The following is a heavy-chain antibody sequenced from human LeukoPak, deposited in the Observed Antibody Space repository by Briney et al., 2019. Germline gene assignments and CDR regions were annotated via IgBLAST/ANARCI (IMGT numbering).Heavy chain of an antibody. CDR1: GGSISRYY. J-gene: IGHJ4*02. CDR3: ARTAKYYYGSETYYFFDY. CDR2: IHSSGST. Sequence: SETLSLTCTVSGGSISRYYWSWIRQPAGKGLEWIGRIHSSGSTNYNPSLKSRVTMSVDTSKNQFSLKLSSVTAADTAVYYCARTAKYYYGSETYYFFDYWGQGTLVTASS. V-gene: IGHV4-4*07. D-gene: IGHD3-10*01.